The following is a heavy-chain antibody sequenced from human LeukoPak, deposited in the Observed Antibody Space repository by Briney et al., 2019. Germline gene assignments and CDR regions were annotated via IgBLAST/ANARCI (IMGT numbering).Heavy chain of an antibody. CDR1: GGTFSSYA. CDR2: IIPIFGTA. CDR3: ANGGITIFGVVTNWFDP. J-gene: IGHJ5*02. Sequence: GASVKVSCKASGGTFSSYAISWVRQAPGQGLEWMGGIIPIFGTANYAQKFQGRVTITADESTSTAYMELSSLRSEDTAVYYCANGGITIFGVVTNWFDPWGQGTLVTVSS. D-gene: IGHD3-3*01. V-gene: IGHV1-69*01.